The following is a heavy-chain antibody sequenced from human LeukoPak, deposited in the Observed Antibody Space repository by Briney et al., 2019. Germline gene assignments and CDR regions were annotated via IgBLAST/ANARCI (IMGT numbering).Heavy chain of an antibody. CDR2: IYYSGST. CDR1: GGSISSGGYY. V-gene: IGHV4-61*08. J-gene: IGHJ4*02. D-gene: IGHD1-14*01. Sequence: SETLSLTCTVSGGSISSGGYYWSWIRQPPGKGLEWIGYIYYSGSTNYNPSLKSRVTISVDTSKNQFSLKLSSVTAADTAVYYCARPDPGSAAFDYWGQGTLVTVSS. CDR3: ARPDPGSAAFDY.